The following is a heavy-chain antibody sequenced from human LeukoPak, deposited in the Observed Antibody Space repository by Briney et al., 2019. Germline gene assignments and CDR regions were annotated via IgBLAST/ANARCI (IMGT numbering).Heavy chain of an antibody. Sequence: ASVKVSCKASGGTFSSYAISWVRQAPGQGLEWMGRIIPILGIANYAQKFQGRVTITADKSTSTAYMELSSLRSEDTAVYYCASFDCSSTSCYELSYYGMDVWGQGTTVTVSS. CDR2: IIPILGIA. D-gene: IGHD2-2*01. J-gene: IGHJ6*02. V-gene: IGHV1-69*04. CDR3: ASFDCSSTSCYELSYYGMDV. CDR1: GGTFSSYA.